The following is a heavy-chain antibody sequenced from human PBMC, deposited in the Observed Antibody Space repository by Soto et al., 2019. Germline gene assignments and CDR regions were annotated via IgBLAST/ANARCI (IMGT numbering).Heavy chain of an antibody. CDR1: GFTFSSYG. V-gene: IGHV3-23*01. J-gene: IGHJ4*02. D-gene: IGHD3-9*01. Sequence: GGSLRLSCTASGFTFSSYGMGWVRQAPGKGLQWVSTIRGDGGQTHYTDSVKGRFSISRDNSKNTVYLQMDSLGAEDTAMYFCARDVGLDSDDFFAYWGQGTQVTVSS. CDR2: IRGDGGQT. CDR3: ARDVGLDSDDFFAY.